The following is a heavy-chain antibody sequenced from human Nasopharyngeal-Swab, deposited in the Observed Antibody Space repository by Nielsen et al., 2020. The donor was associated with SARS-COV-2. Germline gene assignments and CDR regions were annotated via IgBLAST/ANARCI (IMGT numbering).Heavy chain of an antibody. CDR2: IWYDGSNK. V-gene: IGHV3-33*01. D-gene: IGHD2-2*01. J-gene: IGHJ6*02. CDR3: AREPVVVPAAPSYGMDV. Sequence: VRQAPGKGLEWVAVIWYDGSNKYYADSVKGRFTISRDNAKNSLYLQMNSLRAEDTAVYYCAREPVVVPAAPSYGMDVWGQGTTVTVSS.